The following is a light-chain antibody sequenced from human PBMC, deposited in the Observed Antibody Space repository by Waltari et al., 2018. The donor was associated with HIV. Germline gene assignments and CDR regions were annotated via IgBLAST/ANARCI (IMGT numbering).Light chain of an antibody. CDR3: QHYDIWPYT. CDR1: QSVGDN. J-gene: IGKJ2*01. Sequence: TQSPGTLFVSPGERATLSCRASQSVGDNLAWFQSTSGQAPRLLLYGASTRATGIPGKFSGDGSGTNFTLTIDSVQSADSAIYYCQHYDIWPYTFGRGT. CDR2: GAS. V-gene: IGKV3-15*01.